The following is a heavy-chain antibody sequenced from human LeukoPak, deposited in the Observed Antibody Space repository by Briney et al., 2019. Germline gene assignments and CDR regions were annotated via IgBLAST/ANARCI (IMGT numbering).Heavy chain of an antibody. CDR2: IKQDGSEK. D-gene: IGHD1-1*01. CDR1: GFTFSSYW. CDR3: ARGVPYKDYNMDV. J-gene: IGHJ6*03. Sequence: GGSLRLSCAPSGFTFSSYWMSWVRQAAGKGLEWVAIIKQDGSEKYYVDSVKDRCTISRDNAKNSLYLQMNSLRAEDTAVYYCARGVPYKDYNMDVWGKRATGSVSS. V-gene: IGHV3-7*01.